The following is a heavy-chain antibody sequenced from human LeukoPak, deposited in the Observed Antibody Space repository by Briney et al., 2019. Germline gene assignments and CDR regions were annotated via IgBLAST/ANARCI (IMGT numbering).Heavy chain of an antibody. D-gene: IGHD5-18*01. CDR3: ARGRGSSYGDPFDY. J-gene: IGHJ4*02. CDR2: ISGNGDKT. CDR1: GFTFSSYG. Sequence: PGGSLRLSCAASGFTFSSYGMSWVRQAPGKGLEWVSAISGNGDKTYFADSVKGRFTISRDKSKNTVYLQLNSLRAEDTAVYYCARGRGSSYGDPFDYWGQGTLVTVSS. V-gene: IGHV3-23*01.